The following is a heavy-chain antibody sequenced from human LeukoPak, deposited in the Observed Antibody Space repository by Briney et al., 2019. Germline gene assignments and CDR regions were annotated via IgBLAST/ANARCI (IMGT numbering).Heavy chain of an antibody. CDR3: AWTGFHY. J-gene: IGHJ4*02. V-gene: IGHV3-23*01. D-gene: IGHD1-1*01. CDR1: GFTFNSFA. Sequence: GGSLRLSCAASGFTFNSFAMSWVLQAPGKGLEWVSTISSRGDRTHYADSVKGRFSISRDNSKNTLYLQMNSLRAEDTAVYYCAWTGFHYWGQGTLVTVSS. CDR2: ISSRGDRT.